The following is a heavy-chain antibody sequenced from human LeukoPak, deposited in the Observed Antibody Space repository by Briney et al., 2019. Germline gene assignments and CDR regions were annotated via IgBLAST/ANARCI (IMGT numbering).Heavy chain of an antibody. V-gene: IGHV4-34*01. Sequence: PSETLSLTCAVYGGSFSGYYWSWIRQPPGKGLEWIGEINHSGSTNYNPSLKSRVTISVDTSKNQFSLKLSSVTAADTAVYYCARDYEGILYSPWGQGTLVTVSS. D-gene: IGHD2-8*01. J-gene: IGHJ5*02. CDR3: ARDYEGILYSP. CDR1: GGSFSGYY. CDR2: INHSGST.